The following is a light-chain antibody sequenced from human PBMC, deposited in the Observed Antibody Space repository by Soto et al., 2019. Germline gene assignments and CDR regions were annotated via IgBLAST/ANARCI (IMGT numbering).Light chain of an antibody. Sequence: DIQMTQSPSTLSASVGDRVTITCRASQRITSWLAWYQQKPGKAPKLLIYKASSLESGVPSRFSGSASGTEFTITISSLQPDHFATYYCQQYNSYPLTLGGGTKVDIK. CDR1: QRITSW. CDR3: QQYNSYPLT. CDR2: KAS. V-gene: IGKV1-5*03. J-gene: IGKJ4*01.